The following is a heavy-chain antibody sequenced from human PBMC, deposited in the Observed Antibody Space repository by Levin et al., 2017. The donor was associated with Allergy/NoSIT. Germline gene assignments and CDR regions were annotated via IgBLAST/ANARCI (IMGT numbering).Heavy chain of an antibody. CDR1: GYTFSIYW. CDR2: IYPNDNDV. J-gene: IGHJ4*02. D-gene: IGHD3-22*01. V-gene: IGHV5-51*01. Sequence: GESLKISCHGSGYTFSIYWIAWVRQVPGRGLEWIGVIYPNDNDVRKSPSFEGQVTISVDRSTSTAYLEWSSLKASDSGIYYCARRQSSGSDYWGQGTLVRVSP. CDR3: ARRQSSGSDY.